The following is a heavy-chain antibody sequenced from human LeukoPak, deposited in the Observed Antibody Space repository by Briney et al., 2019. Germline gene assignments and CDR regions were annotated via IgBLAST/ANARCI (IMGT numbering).Heavy chain of an antibody. D-gene: IGHD3-9*01. CDR1: GFTFSTYW. Sequence: PGGSLRLSCAASGFTFSTYWMSWVRQAPGKGLEWVANIKQDGSQKYSVDSVKGRFTISRDNAENSLYLQMNGLRAEDTAVYYCARDNYDILTGSDNYYGMDVWGQGTTVTVSS. J-gene: IGHJ6*02. V-gene: IGHV3-7*01. CDR3: ARDNYDILTGSDNYYGMDV. CDR2: IKQDGSQK.